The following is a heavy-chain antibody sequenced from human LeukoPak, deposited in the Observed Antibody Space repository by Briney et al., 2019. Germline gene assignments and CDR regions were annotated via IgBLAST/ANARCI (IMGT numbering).Heavy chain of an antibody. CDR3: ARDLLNEGNHLDY. Sequence: SETLSLTCTVSGDSVRSDTYYWSWIRQPPGKGLEWIGFVYYSGRTNYNASLKSRVTMSVDTSKNQFSLMLRSVTAADTAVYYCARDLLNEGNHLDYWGQGTLVTVSS. CDR2: VYYSGRT. J-gene: IGHJ4*02. D-gene: IGHD4-23*01. CDR1: GDSVRSDTYY. V-gene: IGHV4-61*01.